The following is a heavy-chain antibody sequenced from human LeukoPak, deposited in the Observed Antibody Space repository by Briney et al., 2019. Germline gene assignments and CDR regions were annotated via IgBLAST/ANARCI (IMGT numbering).Heavy chain of an antibody. Sequence: SVKVFCKASGGTLSRYAICWGGPAPGQRLEWMGGIIPIFGTANYAQKFQGRVTITADESTSTAYMELSSLRSEDTAVYYCARTGIAAAGSGEYFQHWGQGTLVTVSS. CDR2: IIPIFGTA. CDR1: GGTLSRYA. V-gene: IGHV1-69*01. D-gene: IGHD6-13*01. J-gene: IGHJ1*01. CDR3: ARTGIAAAGSGEYFQH.